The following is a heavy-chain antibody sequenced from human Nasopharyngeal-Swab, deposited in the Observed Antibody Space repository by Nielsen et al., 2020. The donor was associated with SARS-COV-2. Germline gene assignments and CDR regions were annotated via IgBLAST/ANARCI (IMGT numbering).Heavy chain of an antibody. V-gene: IGHV3-23*01. CDR3: AKEWAMFTMVRGATEDY. CDR1: GFTFSSYA. D-gene: IGHD3-10*01. Sequence: GGFLRFSLAAFGFTFSSYAMSWVRQAPGKGLEWVSAISGSGGSTYYADSVKGRFTISRDNSKNTLYLQMNSLRAEDTAVYYCAKEWAMFTMVRGATEDYWGQGTLVTVSS. J-gene: IGHJ4*02. CDR2: ISGSGGST.